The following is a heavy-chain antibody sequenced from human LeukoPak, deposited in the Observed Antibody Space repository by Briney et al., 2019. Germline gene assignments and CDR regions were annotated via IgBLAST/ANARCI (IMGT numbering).Heavy chain of an antibody. CDR1: GFTFSSYW. Sequence: GGSLTLSCAACGFTFSSYWMHWVGQAPGKGLVWVSRINRDRSSTSYANSVKGRFTISRDNAKNTLYLQMNSLRAEDTAVYYCARPYYYDSSGYYIDYWGQGTLVTVSS. V-gene: IGHV3-74*01. D-gene: IGHD3-22*01. CDR3: ARPYYYDSSGYYIDY. CDR2: INRDRSST. J-gene: IGHJ4*02.